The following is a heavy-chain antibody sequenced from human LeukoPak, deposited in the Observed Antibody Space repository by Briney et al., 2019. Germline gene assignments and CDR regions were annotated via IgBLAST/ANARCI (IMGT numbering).Heavy chain of an antibody. J-gene: IGHJ4*02. Sequence: PGGSLRLSCAAAGFTFSSYAMSWVRQAPGKGLEWVSAISGSGGSTYYADSVKGRFTIYRDNSKNTLYLQMNSLRAEDTAVYYCAKDLWDCSSTSCYGSVRYYFDCWGQGTLVTVSS. CDR1: GFTFSSYA. D-gene: IGHD2-2*01. V-gene: IGHV3-23*01. CDR3: AKDLWDCSSTSCYGSVRYYFDC. CDR2: ISGSGGST.